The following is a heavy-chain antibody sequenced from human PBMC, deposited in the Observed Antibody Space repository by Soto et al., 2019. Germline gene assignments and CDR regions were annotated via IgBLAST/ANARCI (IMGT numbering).Heavy chain of an antibody. J-gene: IGHJ3*02. V-gene: IGHV3-23*01. Sequence: LRLSCVASGFPFSSYAMSWVRQTPGKGLEWVSGISGSGGRTYYADSVKGRFTISRDDSNNTLSLQMHILRVEDTAVYFCAKGGYYSLFDIWGQGTMVTVSS. CDR3: AKGGYYSLFDI. D-gene: IGHD3-16*01. CDR2: ISGSGGRT. CDR1: GFPFSSYA.